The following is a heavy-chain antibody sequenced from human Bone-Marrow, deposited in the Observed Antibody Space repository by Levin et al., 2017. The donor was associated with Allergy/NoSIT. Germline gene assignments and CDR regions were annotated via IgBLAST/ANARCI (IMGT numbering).Heavy chain of an antibody. V-gene: IGHV1-18*01. CDR1: GYTFSDYG. CDR3: ARGFDY. Sequence: GESLKISCKASGYTFSDYGISWVRQAPGQGLEWMGWINVNNGHTNYVQKFRGRVTMTTDTSTRTAYMELRSLRSDDTAIYYCARGFDYWGQGTLVTVSS. J-gene: IGHJ4*02. CDR2: INVNNGHT.